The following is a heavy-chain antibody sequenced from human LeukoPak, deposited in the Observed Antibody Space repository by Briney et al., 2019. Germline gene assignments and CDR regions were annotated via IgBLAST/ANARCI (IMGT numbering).Heavy chain of an antibody. D-gene: IGHD4-17*01. Sequence: ASVKVSCRASGYTFTTYHISWVRQAPGQGLEWMGWISAYDGNTNYIQKFQGRVTMTTDTSTSTAYMELRSLRSDDTAVYYCARKARTVTTSMDVWGQGTTVTVSS. V-gene: IGHV1-18*01. J-gene: IGHJ6*02. CDR2: ISAYDGNT. CDR1: GYTFTTYH. CDR3: ARKARTVTTSMDV.